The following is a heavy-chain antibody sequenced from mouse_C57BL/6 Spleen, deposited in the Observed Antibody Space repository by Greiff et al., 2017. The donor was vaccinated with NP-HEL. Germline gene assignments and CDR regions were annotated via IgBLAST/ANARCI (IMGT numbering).Heavy chain of an antibody. CDR2: INYDGSST. CDR1: GFTFSDYY. CDR3: ARGEIGAGMDY. Sequence: EVKLVESEGGLVQPGSSMKLSCTASGFTFSDYYMAWVRQVPEKGLEWVANINYDGSSTYYLDSLKSRFIISRDNAKNILYLQMSSLKSEDTATYYCARGEIGAGMDYWGQGTSVTVSS. V-gene: IGHV5-16*01. J-gene: IGHJ4*01.